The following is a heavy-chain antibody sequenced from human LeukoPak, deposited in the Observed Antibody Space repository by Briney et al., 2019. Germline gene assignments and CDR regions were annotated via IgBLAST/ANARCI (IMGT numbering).Heavy chain of an antibody. J-gene: IGHJ6*02. D-gene: IGHD5-18*01. Sequence: PSETLSLTCAVYGGSFSGYYWSWIRQPPGKGLEWVGEINHSGSTNYSPSLKSRVTISVDTSKNQFSLKLSSVTAADTAVYYCARGAGYSYCKKINYYYYGMDVWGQGTTVTVSS. CDR1: GGSFSGYY. CDR2: INHSGST. V-gene: IGHV4-34*01. CDR3: ARGAGYSYCKKINYYYYGMDV.